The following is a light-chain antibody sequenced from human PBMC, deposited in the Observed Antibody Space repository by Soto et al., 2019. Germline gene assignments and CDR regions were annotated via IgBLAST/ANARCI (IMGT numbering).Light chain of an antibody. CDR3: QQYNNWPRT. CDR2: GAS. V-gene: IGKV3-15*01. J-gene: IGKJ1*01. Sequence: EIVMTQSPATLSVSPGEGATLSCTASQSISNNLAWYQHKSGQAPRLLIHGASTRATGIPARFGGSGSGTQFTLTIRSLQSEDFAVYYCQQYNNWPRTFGQGTTVEIK. CDR1: QSISNN.